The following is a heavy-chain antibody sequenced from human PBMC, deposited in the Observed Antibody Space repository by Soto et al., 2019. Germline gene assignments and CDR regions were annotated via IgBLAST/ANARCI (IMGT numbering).Heavy chain of an antibody. J-gene: IGHJ4*02. CDR2: HYSSGTT. CDR3: ARDYGDSTGYYPTDFDS. Sequence: QVLLQQSGPGLVKPSETLSLTCTFSADSIRTFYWTWIRQPPGKGLEWIGYHYSSGTTNYNPSLKGRVTISVDTSKTQVALRLSSVTAAATAVYDCARDYGDSTGYYPTDFDSWGQGTLVTVSS. V-gene: IGHV4-59*01. CDR1: ADSIRTFY. D-gene: IGHD3-22*01.